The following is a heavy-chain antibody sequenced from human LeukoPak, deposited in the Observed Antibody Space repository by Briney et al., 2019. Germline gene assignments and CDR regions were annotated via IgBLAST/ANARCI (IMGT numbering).Heavy chain of an antibody. Sequence: SVTVSCKASGGTFSSYAISWVRQAPGQGLEWMGGIIPIFGTANYAQKFQGRVTITADESTSTAYMELSSLRSEDTAVYYCARVGQLVSNWFDPWGQGTLVTVSS. J-gene: IGHJ5*02. CDR2: IIPIFGTA. CDR3: ARVGQLVSNWFDP. V-gene: IGHV1-69*13. D-gene: IGHD6-6*01. CDR1: GGTFSSYA.